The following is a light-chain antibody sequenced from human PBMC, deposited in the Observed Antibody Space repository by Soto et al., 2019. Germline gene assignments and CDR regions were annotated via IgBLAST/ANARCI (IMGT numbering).Light chain of an antibody. V-gene: IGLV2-8*01. Sequence: QSALTQPPSASGSPGQSVTISCTGTPSDVGGYNSVSWYQQYPGKAPKLMIYEVSKRPSGVPDRFSGSKSGNTASLTVSGLQAEDEADYYCSSYAGSNNVVFGGGTKLTVL. CDR2: EVS. CDR1: PSDVGGYNS. J-gene: IGLJ2*01. CDR3: SSYAGSNNVV.